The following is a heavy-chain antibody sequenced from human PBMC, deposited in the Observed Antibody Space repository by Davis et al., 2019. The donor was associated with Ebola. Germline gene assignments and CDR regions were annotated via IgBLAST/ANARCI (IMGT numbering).Heavy chain of an antibody. J-gene: IGHJ4*02. CDR3: ARGGTTVTTPLDY. CDR2: TYYTSKWFN. D-gene: IGHD4-11*01. V-gene: IGHV6-1*01. CDR1: GDSVSSGG. Sequence: HSQTLSLTCAISGDSVSSGGWNWIRQSPSRGLEWLGRTYYTSKWFNDYAVSLQGRITINPDTSKNQLSLQLNSVTPEDTAVYYCARGGTTVTTPLDYWGQGTQVTVSS.